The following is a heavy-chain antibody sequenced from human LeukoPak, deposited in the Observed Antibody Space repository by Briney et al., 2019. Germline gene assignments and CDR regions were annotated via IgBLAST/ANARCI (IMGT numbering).Heavy chain of an antibody. V-gene: IGHV3-23*01. CDR3: AKADYSTSWGRNYYYYYMDV. Sequence: PGGSLRLSCAASGFTFNNYAMSWVRQAPGKGLGWRSGISGSGGKTDYADSVKGRFTISRDNSKNTLDLQMNSLRPEDTALYFCAKADYSTSWGRNYYYYYMDVRGKGTTVTVSS. CDR1: GFTFNNYA. D-gene: IGHD3-16*01. J-gene: IGHJ6*03. CDR2: ISGSGGKT.